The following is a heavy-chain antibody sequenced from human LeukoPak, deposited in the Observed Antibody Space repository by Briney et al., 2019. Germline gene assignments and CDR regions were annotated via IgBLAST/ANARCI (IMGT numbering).Heavy chain of an antibody. CDR3: ARDSYRYSSNFDY. Sequence: PSETLSLTCTVSGGSISSYYWSWIRQPPGKGLEWIGYIYYSGSTNYNPSLKSRVTISVDTSKNQFSLKLSSVTAADTAVYYCARDSYRYSSNFDYWGQGTLVTVSS. CDR1: GGSISSYY. CDR2: IYYSGST. V-gene: IGHV4-59*12. D-gene: IGHD4-4*01. J-gene: IGHJ4*02.